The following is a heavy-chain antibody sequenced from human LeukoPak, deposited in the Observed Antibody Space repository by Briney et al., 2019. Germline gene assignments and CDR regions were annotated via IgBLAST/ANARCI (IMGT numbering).Heavy chain of an antibody. CDR3: ARGGELLNY. J-gene: IGHJ4*02. CDR1: GGSVSSGDYY. CDR2: IYTSGST. Sequence: PSQTLSLTCTVSGGSVSSGDYYWTWIRQPAGKGLEWIGRIYTSGSTGYSPSLKSRVTISLDTSKYQFSLRLSSVTAADTAVYYCARGGELLNYLGQGTLVTVSS. D-gene: IGHD1-7*01. V-gene: IGHV4-61*02.